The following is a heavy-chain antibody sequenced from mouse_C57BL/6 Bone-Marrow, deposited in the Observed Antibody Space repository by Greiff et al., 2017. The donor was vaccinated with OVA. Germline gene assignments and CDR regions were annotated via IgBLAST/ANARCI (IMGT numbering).Heavy chain of an antibody. CDR2: IDPETGGT. V-gene: IGHV1-15*01. D-gene: IGHD2-5*01. J-gene: IGHJ4*01. Sequence: QVQLQQSGAELVRPGASVTLSCKASGYTFTDYEMHWVKQTPVHGLEWIGAIDPETGGTAYNQKFKGKAILTADKSSSTAYMELRSLTSEDSAVYYCTKGYSNYERYAMDYWGQGTSVTVSS. CDR1: GYTFTDYE. CDR3: TKGYSNYERYAMDY.